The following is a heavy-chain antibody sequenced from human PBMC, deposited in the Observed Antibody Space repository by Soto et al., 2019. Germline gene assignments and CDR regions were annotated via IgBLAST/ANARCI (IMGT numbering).Heavy chain of an antibody. V-gene: IGHV3-23*01. D-gene: IGHD2-2*01. J-gene: IGHJ4*02. CDR3: AKDLRHRLPGGYFDY. Sequence: GGSLRLSCAAYGFTFSSYAMSWVRQAPGKGLEWVSAISGSGGSTYYADSVKGRFTISRDNSKNTLYLQMNSLRAEDTAVYYCAKDLRHRLPGGYFDYWGQGTLVTVSS. CDR1: GFTFSSYA. CDR2: ISGSGGST.